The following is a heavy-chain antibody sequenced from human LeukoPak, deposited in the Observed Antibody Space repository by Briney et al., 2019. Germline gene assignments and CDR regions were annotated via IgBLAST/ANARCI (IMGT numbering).Heavy chain of an antibody. CDR3: ARVLRYCSSTRCQEEDY. V-gene: IGHV3-21*01. CDR1: GFTFSSYS. D-gene: IGHD2-2*01. Sequence: GGSLRLSCAASGFTFSSYSMNWVRQAPGKGLEWVSSISSSSSYIYYADSVKGRFTISRDNAKNSLYLQMNSLRAEDTAVYYCARVLRYCSSTRCQEEDYWGQGTLVTVSS. CDR2: ISSSSSYI. J-gene: IGHJ4*02.